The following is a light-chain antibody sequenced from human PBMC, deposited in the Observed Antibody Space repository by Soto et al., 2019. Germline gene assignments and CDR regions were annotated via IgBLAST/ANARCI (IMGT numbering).Light chain of an antibody. CDR2: GAS. CDR1: QDIHTW. Sequence: DMQMTQSPSSVSASLGDRVTITCRASQDIHTWLAWNQRKPGQAPKLLIYGASHLQSGVPSRFSGSGSGTDFALTIRSLQSEDFATYYCQQANSFPFTFGPGTKVDVK. V-gene: IGKV1-12*01. J-gene: IGKJ3*01. CDR3: QQANSFPFT.